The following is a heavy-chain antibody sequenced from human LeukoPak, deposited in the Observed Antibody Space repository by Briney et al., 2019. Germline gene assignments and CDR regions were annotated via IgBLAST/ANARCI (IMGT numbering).Heavy chain of an antibody. V-gene: IGHV3-74*01. CDR1: GFTFSSYW. D-gene: IGHD2-15*01. J-gene: IGHJ2*01. CDR3: ARDASPGYFDL. Sequence: GGSLRLSCGVFGFTFSSYWMHWVRQGPGKGLAWVSRITSDGSATGYADPVKGRFTISRDNAKNTLCLHMDSLSPEDTAVYYCARDASPGYFDLWGRGTLVTVSS. CDR2: ITSDGSAT.